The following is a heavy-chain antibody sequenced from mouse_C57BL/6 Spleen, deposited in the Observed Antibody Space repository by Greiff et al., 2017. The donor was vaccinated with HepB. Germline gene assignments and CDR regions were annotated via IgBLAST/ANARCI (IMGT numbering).Heavy chain of an antibody. V-gene: IGHV5-4*01. CDR1: GFTFSSYA. Sequence: EVKVVESGGGLVKPGGSLKLSCAASGFTFSSYAMSWVRQTPEKRLEWVATISDGGSYTYYPDNVKGRFTISRDNAKNNLYLQMSHLKSEDTAMYYCARDSDYGSSSWFAYWGQGTLVTVSA. J-gene: IGHJ3*01. D-gene: IGHD1-1*01. CDR3: ARDSDYGSSSWFAY. CDR2: ISDGGSYT.